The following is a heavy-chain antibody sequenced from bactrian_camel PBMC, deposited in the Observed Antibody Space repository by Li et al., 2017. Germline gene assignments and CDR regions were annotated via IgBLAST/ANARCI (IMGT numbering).Heavy chain of an antibody. V-gene: IGHV3S31*01. CDR1: GFTFSNYH. D-gene: IGHD6*01. CDR2: IIHDGDTT. CDR3: ARELFGGSLAGVQTPQFGY. J-gene: IGHJ6*01. Sequence: QLVESGGGSMQAGESLRLSCAASGFTFSNYHMSWVRQAPGKGHEWVSRIIHDGDTTSYADSVKGRFTISRDNAKNTLYLQLNSLKSEDMAMYYCARELFGGSLAGVQTPQFGYWGQGTQVTVS.